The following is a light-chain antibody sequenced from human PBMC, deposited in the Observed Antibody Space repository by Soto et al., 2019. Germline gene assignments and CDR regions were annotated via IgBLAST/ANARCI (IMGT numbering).Light chain of an antibody. Sequence: DIVMTQSPLSLPVTPGEPASISCRSSQSLLHSNGFKYLEWYLQKPGQSPQLLIYLGSNRASGVPDRFSGSGSGTDCTLKISRVEAEDVGVYFCMQTLQTPTFGQGTKLEIK. CDR3: MQTLQTPT. J-gene: IGKJ2*01. CDR2: LGS. V-gene: IGKV2-28*01. CDR1: QSLLHSNGFKY.